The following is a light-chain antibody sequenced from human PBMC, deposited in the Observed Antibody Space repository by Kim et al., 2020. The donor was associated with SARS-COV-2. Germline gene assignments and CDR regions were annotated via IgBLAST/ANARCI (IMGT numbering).Light chain of an antibody. Sequence: SATGGDRVTITCRASQSISNYLNWYQQKPGKAPKLLIYAASSLQSGVPSRFSGSGSGTEFTLTISSLQREDFATYYCQQSYRTPYTSGQGTKLEIK. CDR1: QSISNY. CDR2: AAS. V-gene: IGKV1-39*01. J-gene: IGKJ2*01. CDR3: QQSYRTPYT.